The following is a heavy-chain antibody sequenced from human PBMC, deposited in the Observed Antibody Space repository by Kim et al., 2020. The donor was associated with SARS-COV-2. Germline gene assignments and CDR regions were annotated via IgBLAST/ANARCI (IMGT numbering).Heavy chain of an antibody. Sequence: ASVKVSCKASGYTFTSYGISWVRQAPGQGLEWMGWISAYNGNTNYAQKLQGRVTMTTDTSTSTAYMELRSLRSDDTAVYYCARAPRGYYDSSQFDPWGQGTLVTVSS. CDR1: GYTFTSYG. V-gene: IGHV1-18*01. D-gene: IGHD3-22*01. CDR2: ISAYNGNT. J-gene: IGHJ5*02. CDR3: ARAPRGYYDSSQFDP.